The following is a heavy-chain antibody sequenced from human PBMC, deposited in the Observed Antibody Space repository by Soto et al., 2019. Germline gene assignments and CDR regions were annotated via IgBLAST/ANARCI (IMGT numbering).Heavy chain of an antibody. CDR2: ISSSSSYI. V-gene: IGHV3-21*01. CDR1: GFTFSSYS. D-gene: IGHD3-22*01. Sequence: PGGSLRLSCAASGFTFSSYSMNWVRQAPGKGLEWVSSISSSSSYIYYADSVKGRFTISRDNAKNSLHLQMNSLRAEDTAVYYCARDSDYYDSSGTDAFDIWGQGTMVTVSS. CDR3: ARDSDYYDSSGTDAFDI. J-gene: IGHJ3*02.